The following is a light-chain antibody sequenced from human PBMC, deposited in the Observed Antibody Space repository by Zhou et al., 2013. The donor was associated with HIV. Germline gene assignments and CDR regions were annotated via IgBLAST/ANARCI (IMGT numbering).Light chain of an antibody. J-gene: IGKJ1*01. CDR3: QHQTT. CDR1: QNIGTW. Sequence: DIQMTQSPSTLSASVGDRVTITCRASQNIGTWLAWYQQKAGSAPKLLIHKASSLETGVPSRFSGSGSGTEFTLTINSLQPDDFATYYCQHQTTFGQGTKVEIK. V-gene: IGKV1-5*03. CDR2: KAS.